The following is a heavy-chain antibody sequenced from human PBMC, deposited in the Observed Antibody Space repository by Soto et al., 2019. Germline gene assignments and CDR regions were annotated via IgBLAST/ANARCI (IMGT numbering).Heavy chain of an antibody. V-gene: IGHV4-34*01. CDR1: GGSFSCYY. Sequence: SETLSLTCAVYGGSFSCYYWSWIRQPPGKGLEWIGEINHSGSTNYNPSLKSRVTISVDTSKNQFSLKLSSVTAADTAVYYCARGGNYVFHYYGMDVWGQGTTVTVSS. CDR2: INHSGST. D-gene: IGHD4-4*01. CDR3: ARGGNYVFHYYGMDV. J-gene: IGHJ6*02.